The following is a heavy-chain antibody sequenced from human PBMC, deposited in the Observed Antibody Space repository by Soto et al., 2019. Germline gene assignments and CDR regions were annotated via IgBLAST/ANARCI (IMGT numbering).Heavy chain of an antibody. Sequence: QVQLVQSGAEVKKPGSSVKVSCKASGGTFSSYAISWVRQAPGQGLAWMGGIIPIFGTANYAQKFQGRVTITADKTTSTAYMERGSLGAEDTAVYYCATDHGYSRSCGGGDWGQGTLVTVSS. J-gene: IGHJ4*02. CDR2: IIPIFGTA. V-gene: IGHV1-69*06. D-gene: IGHD6-6*01. CDR3: ATDHGYSRSCGGGD. CDR1: GGTFSSYA.